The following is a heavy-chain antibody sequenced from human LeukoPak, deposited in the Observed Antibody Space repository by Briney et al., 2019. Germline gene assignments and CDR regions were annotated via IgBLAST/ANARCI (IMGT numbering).Heavy chain of an antibody. CDR1: GFTFSSYS. CDR3: ASESALYYYMDV. J-gene: IGHJ6*03. CDR2: ISSSSSTI. Sequence: GSLRLSCAASGFTFSSYSMNWVRQAPGKGLEWVSYISSSSSTIYYADSVKGRFIISRDNAKNSLYLQMNSLRAEDTAVYYCASESALYYYMDVWGKGTTVTVSS. V-gene: IGHV3-48*01.